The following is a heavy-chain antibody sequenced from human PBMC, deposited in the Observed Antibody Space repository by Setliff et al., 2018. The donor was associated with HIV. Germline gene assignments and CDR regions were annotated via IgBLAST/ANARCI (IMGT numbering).Heavy chain of an antibody. CDR2: ISTSGRT. Sequence: SETLSLTCTVSGGSISSGNYYWSWIRQPAGKGLEWIGHISTSGRTNYNPSLMSRLTISVDTSRSQFSLKLSSVTAADTAVYYCARGRDKYGPIDYWGQGTLVTVSS. CDR1: GGSISSGNYY. CDR3: ARGRDKYGPIDY. J-gene: IGHJ4*02. D-gene: IGHD3-10*01. V-gene: IGHV4-61*09.